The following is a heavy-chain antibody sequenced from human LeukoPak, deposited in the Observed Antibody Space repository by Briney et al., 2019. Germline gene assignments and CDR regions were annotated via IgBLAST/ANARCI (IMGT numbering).Heavy chain of an antibody. CDR3: AGPPQAGPFDY. Sequence: PGWSLRLCCAGSGFIFRDYWLTWVRQAPGKGLEWVANINPDGSDKNYVDSLKGRFTIFRDNAKNLLFLQMNSLRVEDTAVYYCAGPPQAGPFDYWGQGTLVTVSS. CDR1: GFIFRDYW. CDR2: INPDGSDK. V-gene: IGHV3-7*01. D-gene: IGHD6-19*01. J-gene: IGHJ4*02.